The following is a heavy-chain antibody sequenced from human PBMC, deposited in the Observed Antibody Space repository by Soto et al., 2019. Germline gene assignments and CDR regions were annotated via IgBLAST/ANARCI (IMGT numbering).Heavy chain of an antibody. D-gene: IGHD6-13*01. Sequence: QVQLVESGGGVVQPGRSLRLSCAASGFTFSSYGMHWVRQAPGKGLEWVAVIWYDGSNKYYADSVKGRFTISRDNSKITLYLQMNSLSAEDTAVYYCARERQLVRYYYYGMDVWGQGTTVTVSS. J-gene: IGHJ6*02. CDR3: ARERQLVRYYYYGMDV. CDR1: GFTFSSYG. CDR2: IWYDGSNK. V-gene: IGHV3-33*01.